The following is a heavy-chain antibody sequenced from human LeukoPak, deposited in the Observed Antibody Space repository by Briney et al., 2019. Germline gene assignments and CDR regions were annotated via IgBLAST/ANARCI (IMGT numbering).Heavy chain of an antibody. D-gene: IGHD3-22*01. J-gene: IGHJ3*02. CDR3: VREYYYDSSGFYHDASDI. V-gene: IGHV3-74*03. Sequence: GGSLRLSCAASGFTLSHYWMHWVRQIPGKGLVWVSRIVRDGSSTTHADSVKGRFTISRDTAKNTLHLQMDSLRVEDTALYYCVREYYYDSSGFYHDASDIWGHGTMVTAPS. CDR1: GFTLSHYW. CDR2: IVRDGSST.